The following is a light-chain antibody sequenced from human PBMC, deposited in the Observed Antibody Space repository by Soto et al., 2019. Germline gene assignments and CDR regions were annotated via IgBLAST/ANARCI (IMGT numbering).Light chain of an antibody. CDR1: SSDVGFFNY. Sequence: QSALTQPPSVSWSPGQSVTISCTGTSSDVGFFNYVSWYQHHPGKVPKFLIYEVNKRPSGVPDRFSGSKSGNTASLTVSGLQPEDEAEYFCSSFVDSTSYVFGTGTKVTVL. CDR3: SSFVDSTSYV. J-gene: IGLJ1*01. CDR2: EVN. V-gene: IGLV2-8*01.